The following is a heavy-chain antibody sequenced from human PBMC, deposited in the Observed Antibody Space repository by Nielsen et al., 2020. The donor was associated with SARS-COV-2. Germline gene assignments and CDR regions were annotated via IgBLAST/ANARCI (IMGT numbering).Heavy chain of an antibody. D-gene: IGHD2-15*01. CDR3: ARRRSGYCSGGSCSVMDV. CDR2: IYHSGST. CDR1: GGSISSSNW. V-gene: IGHV4-4*02. J-gene: IGHJ6*02. Sequence: SETLSLTCAVSGGSISSSNWWSWVRQPPGKGLEWIGEIYHSGSTNYNPSLKSRVTISVDKSKNQFSLKLSSVTAADTAVYYCARRRSGYCSGGSCSVMDVWGQGTTVTASS.